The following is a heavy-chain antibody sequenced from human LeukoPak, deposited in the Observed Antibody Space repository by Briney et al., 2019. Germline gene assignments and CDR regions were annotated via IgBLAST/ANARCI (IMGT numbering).Heavy chain of an antibody. CDR3: ARDTWWRTIRLVAFDY. Sequence: SQTLSLTCAISGDSVSSNSAAWNWIRQSPSRGLEWLGRTYYRSKWYNDYAVSVKSRITINPDTSKNQFSLQLNSVTPEDTAVYYCARDTWWRTIRLVAFDYWGQGTLVTVSS. CDR2: TYYRSKWYN. V-gene: IGHV6-1*01. D-gene: IGHD2-15*01. CDR1: GDSVSSNSAA. J-gene: IGHJ4*02.